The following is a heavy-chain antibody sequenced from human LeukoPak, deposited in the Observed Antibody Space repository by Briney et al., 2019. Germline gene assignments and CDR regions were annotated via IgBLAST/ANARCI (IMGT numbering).Heavy chain of an antibody. CDR2: ISGSGGST. Sequence: RGSLRPSSAASGFTFSSYAMSWVRQAPREGLEWVSAISGSGGSTYYADSVKGRFTISRDNSKNTLYLQMNSLRAEDTAVYYCAKTRQQQLKIYYFDYWGQGTLVTVSS. CDR1: GFTFSSYA. D-gene: IGHD6-13*01. V-gene: IGHV3-23*01. J-gene: IGHJ4*02. CDR3: AKTRQQQLKIYYFDY.